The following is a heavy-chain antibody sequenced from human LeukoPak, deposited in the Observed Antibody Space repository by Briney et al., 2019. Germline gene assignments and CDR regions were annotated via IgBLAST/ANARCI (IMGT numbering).Heavy chain of an antibody. CDR2: IHSSSGSI. V-gene: IGHV3-21*01. Sequence: PGGSLTLSCAASGFNFTNYNMNWVRQAPGKGLEWVSSIHSSSGSIYYADSLKGRFTISRDNAKNSLYLQMNRLRAEDTAVYYCARDLAWDAFDIWGQGTMVTVSS. CDR1: GFNFTNYN. J-gene: IGHJ3*02. CDR3: ARDLAWDAFDI.